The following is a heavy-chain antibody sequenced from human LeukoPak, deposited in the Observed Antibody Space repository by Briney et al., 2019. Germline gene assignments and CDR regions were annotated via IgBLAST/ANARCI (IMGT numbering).Heavy chain of an antibody. D-gene: IGHD3-10*01. V-gene: IGHV3-49*04. Sequence: GGSLRLSCTASGFTLGDYAMSWVRQAPGKGLEWVGFVRSKAYGGTTEYAASVKGRFTISRDNSKSIAYLQMNSLKTEDTAVYYCTRVPSHGWFGELKLVWDYWGRGTLVTVSS. J-gene: IGHJ4*02. CDR1: GFTLGDYA. CDR2: VRSKAYGGTT. CDR3: TRVPSHGWFGELKLVWDY.